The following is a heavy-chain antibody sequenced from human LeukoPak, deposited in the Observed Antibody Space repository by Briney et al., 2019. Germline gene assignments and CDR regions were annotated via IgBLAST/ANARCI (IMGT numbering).Heavy chain of an antibody. Sequence: PGGALRLSCASSVFTFSNYWMSWVRQTPGKGLEGVAHIKEDGSDKYYVDSLKGRFTISRDNGKNSLYLQMNSLSAKDTAVYYCAKDRTRPAYWGQGTLVTVSS. J-gene: IGHJ4*02. D-gene: IGHD3-3*01. V-gene: IGHV3-7*03. CDR1: VFTFSNYW. CDR2: IKEDGSDK. CDR3: AKDRTRPAY.